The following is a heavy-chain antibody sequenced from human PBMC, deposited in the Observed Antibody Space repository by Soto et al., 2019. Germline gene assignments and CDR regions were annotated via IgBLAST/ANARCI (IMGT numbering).Heavy chain of an antibody. CDR3: ARDYDTSRGDWAYYGIDV. D-gene: IGHD3-9*01. CDR2: IYYGGTT. CDR1: GLTVSTNY. V-gene: IGHV3-66*01. Sequence: EVQLVESGGGLVQPGGSLRISCAASGLTVSTNYMSWVRQAPGKGLEWVSIIYYGGTTYYSDSGKGRFNISRDDSKNTLYLQMNSLRAEDTAVYYCARDYDTSRGDWAYYGIDVWGQGTTVTVSS. J-gene: IGHJ6*02.